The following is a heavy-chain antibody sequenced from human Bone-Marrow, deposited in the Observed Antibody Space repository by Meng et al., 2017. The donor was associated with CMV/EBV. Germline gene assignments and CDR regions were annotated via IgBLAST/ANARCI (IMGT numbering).Heavy chain of an antibody. V-gene: IGHV3-66*02. CDR1: GFTVSSNY. Sequence: GESLKISCAASGFTVSSNYMSWVRQAPGKGLEWVSVIYSGGSTYYADSVKGRFTISRDNSKNTLYLQMNSLRAEDTAVYYCARTRLGYCSGGSCYGSSRYYGMDVWGQGTTVTFSS. D-gene: IGHD2-15*01. CDR2: IYSGGST. CDR3: ARTRLGYCSGGSCYGSSRYYGMDV. J-gene: IGHJ6*02.